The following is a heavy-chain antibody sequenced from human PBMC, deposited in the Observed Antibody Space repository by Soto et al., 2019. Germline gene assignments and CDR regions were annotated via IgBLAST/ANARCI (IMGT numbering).Heavy chain of an antibody. V-gene: IGHV1-46*01. J-gene: IGHJ3*02. Sequence: QVQLVQSGAAVTEPGASGKISCKASGYTFANYYINWVRKAPGQGLEWMGIINHGGGSASYAQKFQSRVTMTRDTSTSTVYMEQNSLRFDDTAVYYCARGGSNVFFFWAFDIWGQGTMVTVSS. CDR2: INHGGGSA. CDR1: GYTFANYY. D-gene: IGHD3-16*01. CDR3: ARGGSNVFFFWAFDI.